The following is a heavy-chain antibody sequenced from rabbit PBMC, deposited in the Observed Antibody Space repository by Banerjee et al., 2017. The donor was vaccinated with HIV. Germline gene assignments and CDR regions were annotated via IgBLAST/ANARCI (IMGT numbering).Heavy chain of an antibody. Sequence: QSLEESGGDLVKPGASLTLTCTASGVSFSSSYWICWVRQAPGKGLEWIACIYAGSSGSTYYARWAKGRFTISKASSTTVTLQMTSLTAADTATYFCARDLAGVIGWNFKLWGPGTLVTVS. CDR3: ARDLAGVIGWNFKL. CDR2: IYAGSSGST. CDR1: GVSFSSSYW. J-gene: IGHJ4*01. D-gene: IGHD4-1*01. V-gene: IGHV1S40*01.